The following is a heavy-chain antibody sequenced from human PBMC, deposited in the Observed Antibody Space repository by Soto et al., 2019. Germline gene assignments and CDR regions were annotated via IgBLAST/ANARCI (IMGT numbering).Heavy chain of an antibody. CDR3: AKDSVAGPYYFDY. CDR2: ISYDGSNK. Sequence: GGSLRLSCAASGFTFSSYGMHWVRQAPGKGLEWVAVISYDGSNKYYADSVKGRFTISRDNSKNTLYLQMNSLRAEDTAVYYCAKDSVAGPYYFDYWGQGTLVTVSS. D-gene: IGHD6-19*01. CDR1: GFTFSSYG. V-gene: IGHV3-30*18. J-gene: IGHJ4*02.